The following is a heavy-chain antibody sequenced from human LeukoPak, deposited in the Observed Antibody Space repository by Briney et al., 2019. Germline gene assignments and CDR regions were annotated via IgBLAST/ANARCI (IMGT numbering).Heavy chain of an antibody. CDR2: IIPIFGTA. Sequence: GASVKVSCKASGGTFSSYAISWVRQAPGQGLEWMGGIIPIFGTANYAQKFQGRVTITADESTSTAYMELSSLRSEDTAVYYCARRHTIFGVVTNYYYGMDVWGQGTTVTVSS. CDR1: GGTFSSYA. D-gene: IGHD3-3*01. V-gene: IGHV1-69*13. J-gene: IGHJ6*02. CDR3: ARRHTIFGVVTNYYYGMDV.